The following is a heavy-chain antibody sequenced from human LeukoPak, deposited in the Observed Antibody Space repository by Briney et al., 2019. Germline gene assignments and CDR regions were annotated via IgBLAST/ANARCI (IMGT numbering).Heavy chain of an antibody. V-gene: IGHV3-23*01. CDR3: AKGIYSSGWSYFDC. Sequence: GGSLRLSCAASGFTFSNSAMSWVRQAPGKGLERVSTLSGSGITTYYAGSVKGRFTISRDNSKNTLYLQMNSLRAEDTAVYYCAKGIYSSGWSYFDCWGHGTLVTVSS. CDR1: GFTFSNSA. D-gene: IGHD6-19*01. J-gene: IGHJ4*01. CDR2: LSGSGITT.